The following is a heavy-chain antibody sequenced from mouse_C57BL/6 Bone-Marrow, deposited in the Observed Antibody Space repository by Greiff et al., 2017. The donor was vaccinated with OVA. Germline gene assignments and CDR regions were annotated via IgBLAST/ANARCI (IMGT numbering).Heavy chain of an antibody. J-gene: IGHJ3*01. CDR3: ARSRIYYDYDVAWFAY. D-gene: IGHD2-4*01. CDR2: IDPSDSYT. CDR1: GYTFTSYW. V-gene: IGHV1-50*01. Sequence: VKLQQSGAELVKPGASVKLSCKASGYTFTSYWMQWVKQRPGQGLEWIGEIDPSDSYTNYNQKFKGKATLTVDTSSSTAYMQLSSLTSEDSAVYYCARSRIYYDYDVAWFAYWGQGTLVTVSA.